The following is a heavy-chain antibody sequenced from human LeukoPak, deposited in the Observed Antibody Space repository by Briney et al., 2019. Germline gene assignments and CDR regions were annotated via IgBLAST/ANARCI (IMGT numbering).Heavy chain of an antibody. CDR1: GGSISSGDYY. Sequence: SETLSLTCTVSGGSISSGDYYWTWIRQPPGKGLEWIGYIYYSGSTYYNPSLKSRVTISVDTSKNQFSLKLSSVTAADTAVYYCARVGCGGDCAFDYWGQGTLVTVSS. CDR2: IYYSGST. D-gene: IGHD2-21*02. CDR3: ARVGCGGDCAFDY. J-gene: IGHJ4*02. V-gene: IGHV4-30-4*08.